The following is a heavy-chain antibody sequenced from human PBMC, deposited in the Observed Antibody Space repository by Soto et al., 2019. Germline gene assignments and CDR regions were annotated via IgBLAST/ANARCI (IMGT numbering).Heavy chain of an antibody. Sequence: ASVKVSCKASGYTFTSYGISWVRQAPGQGLEWMGWISAYNGNTNYAQKLQDRVTMTTDTSTSTAYMELRSLRSDDTAVYYCARDAFRFGEFNYYYGMDVWGQGTTVTVSS. V-gene: IGHV1-18*01. CDR3: ARDAFRFGEFNYYYGMDV. CDR2: ISAYNGNT. D-gene: IGHD3-10*01. J-gene: IGHJ6*02. CDR1: GYTFTSYG.